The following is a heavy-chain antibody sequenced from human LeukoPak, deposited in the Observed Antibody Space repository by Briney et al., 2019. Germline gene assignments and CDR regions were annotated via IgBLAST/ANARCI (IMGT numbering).Heavy chain of an antibody. CDR2: IFNSGST. CDR1: GGSISSYY. V-gene: IGHV4-59*01. CDR3: ASHPGYDWFGP. Sequence: SETLSLTCTVSGGSISSYYWSWIRQPPGKGLEWIGYIFNSGSTNYNPSLKSRLTISVDTSKNQFSLKLSSVTAADTAVYYCASHPGYDWFGPWGQGILVIVSS. D-gene: IGHD6-13*01. J-gene: IGHJ5*02.